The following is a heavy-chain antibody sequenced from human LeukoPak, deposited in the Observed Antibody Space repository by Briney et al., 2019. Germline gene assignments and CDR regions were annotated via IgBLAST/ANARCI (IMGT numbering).Heavy chain of an antibody. V-gene: IGHV3-23*01. CDR3: ARTAAAGPYFDY. CDR1: GFTFSSYA. Sequence: GGSLRLSCAASGFTFSSYAMSWVRQAPGKGLEWVSAISGSGGSTYYADSVKGRFTISRDNAKNSLYLQMNSLRAEDTAVYYCARTAAAGPYFDYWGQGTLVTVSS. J-gene: IGHJ4*02. D-gene: IGHD6-13*01. CDR2: ISGSGGST.